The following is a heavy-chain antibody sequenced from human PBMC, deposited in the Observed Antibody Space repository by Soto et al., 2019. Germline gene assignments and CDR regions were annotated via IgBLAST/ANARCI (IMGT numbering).Heavy chain of an antibody. V-gene: IGHV4-59*13. CDR2: VYYSGTH. CDR1: GGSINNYY. D-gene: IGHD5-12*01. J-gene: IGHJ4*02. CDR3: SRVQMATLYFDY. Sequence: PSETLSLTCTVSGGSINNYYWSWVRQPPGKGLEWIGYVYYSGTHNYNPSLESRLTISIDTSKNQFSLKLNSVTAADTAVYYCSRVQMATLYFDYWGQGALVTV.